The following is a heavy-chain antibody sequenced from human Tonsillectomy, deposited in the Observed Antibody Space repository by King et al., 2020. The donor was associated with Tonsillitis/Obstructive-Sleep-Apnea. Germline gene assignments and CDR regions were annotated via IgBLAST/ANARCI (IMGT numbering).Heavy chain of an antibody. J-gene: IGHJ3*02. V-gene: IGHV4-34*01. CDR1: GGSFSGYY. CDR2: ISHSGST. Sequence: VQLQQWGAGLLKPSETLSLTCAVYGGSFSGYYWSWIRQPPRKGLEWIGEISHSGSTNYNPSLESRVTISVDTSRNQFSLRLTSITAADTAVYYCAKGGLAHDAFDIWGQGTMVTVSS. CDR3: AKGGLAHDAFDI.